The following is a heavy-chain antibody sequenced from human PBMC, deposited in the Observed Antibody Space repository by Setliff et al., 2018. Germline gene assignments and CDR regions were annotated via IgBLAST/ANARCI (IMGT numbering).Heavy chain of an antibody. J-gene: IGHJ4*02. Sequence: SETLSLTCTVSGASITNINYYWGLIRQPPGKGLEWIGSIFYSGRTFYNPYLKSRVTISVDTSKNQFSLTLSSVTAADTAVYYCARLPNYVWGSPVDYWGQGTLVTVSS. V-gene: IGHV4-39*01. D-gene: IGHD3-16*01. CDR2: IFYSGRT. CDR3: ARLPNYVWGSPVDY. CDR1: GASITNINYY.